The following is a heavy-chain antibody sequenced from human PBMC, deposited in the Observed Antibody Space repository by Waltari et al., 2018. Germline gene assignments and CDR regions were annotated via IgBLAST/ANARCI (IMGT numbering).Heavy chain of an antibody. J-gene: IGHJ4*02. CDR2: INRSGST. D-gene: IGHD3-22*01. CDR1: GGSFSGYY. CDR3: ARVRYYYDSSGYLGCYFDY. V-gene: IGHV4-34*01. Sequence: QVQLQQWGAGLLKPSETLSLTCAVYGGSFSGYYWSWIRQPPGKGLEWIGEINRSGSTNYNPSLKSRVTISVDTSKNQFSLKLSSVTAADTAVYYCARVRYYYDSSGYLGCYFDYWGQGTLVTVSS.